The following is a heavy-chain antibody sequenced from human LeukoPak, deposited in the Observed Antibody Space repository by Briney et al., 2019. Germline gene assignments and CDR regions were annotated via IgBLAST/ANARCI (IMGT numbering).Heavy chain of an antibody. J-gene: IGHJ4*02. CDR3: ARSSGWRSEFDY. D-gene: IGHD6-19*01. CDR1: GFIFSSYC. V-gene: IGHV3-7*01. Sequence: GGSLRLSCAASGFIFSSYCMTWVRQAPGKGLEWMANIKYDGSDEYYVDSVKGRFTISRDNAKNSLYLQMNSLRAEDTAVYYCARSSGWRSEFDYWGQGTLVTVSS. CDR2: IKYDGSDE.